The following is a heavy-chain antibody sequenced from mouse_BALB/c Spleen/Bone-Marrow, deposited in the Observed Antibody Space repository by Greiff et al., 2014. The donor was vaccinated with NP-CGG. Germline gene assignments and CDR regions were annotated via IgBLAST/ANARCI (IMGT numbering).Heavy chain of an antibody. CDR1: GFNIKDTY. D-gene: IGHD2-2*01. CDR2: IDPANGNT. Sequence: EVQLVESGAELVKPGASVKLSCTASGFNIKDTYMHWVKQRPEQGLEWIGRIDPANGNTKYDPMFQGKATITADTSSNTAYLQLSSLTSEDTAVYYCARNYGYGKSFAYWGQGTLVTVSA. V-gene: IGHV14-3*02. CDR3: ARNYGYGKSFAY. J-gene: IGHJ3*01.